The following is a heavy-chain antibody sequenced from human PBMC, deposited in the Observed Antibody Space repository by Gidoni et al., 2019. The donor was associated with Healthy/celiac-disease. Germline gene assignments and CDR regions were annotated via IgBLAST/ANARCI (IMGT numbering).Heavy chain of an antibody. J-gene: IGHJ2*01. CDR3: AKGHKGGYGGTRYWYFDL. CDR2: ISGSGGST. CDR1: GFTFSSYS. Sequence: EVQLLESGGGLVQPGGSLSLSCAASGFTFSSYSMSWVRQAPGKGLEWVSAISGSGGSTYYADSVKGRFTIARDNSKNTLYLQMNSLRAEDTAVYYCAKGHKGGYGGTRYWYFDLWGRGTLVTVSS. D-gene: IGHD4-17*01. V-gene: IGHV3-23*01.